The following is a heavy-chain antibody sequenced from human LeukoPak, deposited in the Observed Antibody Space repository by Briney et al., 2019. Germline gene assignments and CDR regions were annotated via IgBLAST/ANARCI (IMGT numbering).Heavy chain of an antibody. CDR2: ISGSGGST. V-gene: IGHV3-23*01. CDR3: AKAGRLRQYYFDY. Sequence: GSLRLSCAASGFIFSSYAMSWVRQAPGKGLEWVSAISGSGGSTYYADSVKGRFTISRDNSKNTLYLQMNSLRAEDTAVYYCAKAGRLRQYYFDYWGQGTLVTVSS. CDR1: GFIFSSYA. J-gene: IGHJ4*02. D-gene: IGHD3-16*01.